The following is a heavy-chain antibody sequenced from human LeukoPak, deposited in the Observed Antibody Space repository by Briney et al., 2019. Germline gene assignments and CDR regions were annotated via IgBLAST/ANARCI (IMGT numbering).Heavy chain of an antibody. CDR2: RWNDGSDK. J-gene: IGHJ4*02. Sequence: GGSLRLSCTTSGFTFSHYAMHWVRQAPGKGLEWVAVRWNDGSDKYYGDSVKGRFTISRDNSKKSVYLQLSSLRVEDTAVYYCAKDAERGFDFSNSLQSWGQGTLVTVSS. V-gene: IGHV3-33*06. CDR3: AKDAERGFDFSNSLQS. CDR1: GFTFSHYA. D-gene: IGHD4-11*01.